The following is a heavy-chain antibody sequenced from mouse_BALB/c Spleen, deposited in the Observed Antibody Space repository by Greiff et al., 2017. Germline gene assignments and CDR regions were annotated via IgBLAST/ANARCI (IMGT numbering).Heavy chain of an antibody. Sequence: VQLKESGPGLVKPSQSLSLTCTVTGYSITSDYAWNWIRQFPGNKLEWMGYISYSGSTSYNPSLKSRISITRDTSKNQFFLQLNSVTTEDTATYYCAREVATGMDYWGQGTSVTVSS. CDR2: ISYSGST. CDR3: AREVATGMDY. V-gene: IGHV3-2*02. D-gene: IGHD1-1*01. CDR1: GYSITSDYA. J-gene: IGHJ4*01.